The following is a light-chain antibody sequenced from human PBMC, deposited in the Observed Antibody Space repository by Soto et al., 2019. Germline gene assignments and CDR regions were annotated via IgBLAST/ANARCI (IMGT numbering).Light chain of an antibody. CDR1: GSNIGTHA. Sequence: QSVLTQSPSESATPGQRVTISCSGSGSNIGTHAVNWYQQVPGTAPTLLIFRNHQCPSGVPDRFSGSKSGTSASLAISGPQSEDEADYYCAAWDDSLRAVVFGGGTKLTVL. CDR3: AAWDDSLRAVV. J-gene: IGLJ2*01. V-gene: IGLV1-44*01. CDR2: RNH.